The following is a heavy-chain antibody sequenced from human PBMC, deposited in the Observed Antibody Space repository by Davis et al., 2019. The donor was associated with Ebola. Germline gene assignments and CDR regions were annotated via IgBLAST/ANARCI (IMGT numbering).Heavy chain of an antibody. CDR1: GFTFSTYA. CDR2: ISYDGNKK. Sequence: GESLNISCVGSGFTFSTYAMHWLRQAPGKGLEWGALISYDGNKKFYTDSEKGRFTISRDNAKNTLYLQMNSMRVEDAAVYYCARAVGYKWDLWGRGTLVTVSS. J-gene: IGHJ1*01. D-gene: IGHD2-8*01. V-gene: IGHV3-30-3*01. CDR3: ARAVGYKWDL.